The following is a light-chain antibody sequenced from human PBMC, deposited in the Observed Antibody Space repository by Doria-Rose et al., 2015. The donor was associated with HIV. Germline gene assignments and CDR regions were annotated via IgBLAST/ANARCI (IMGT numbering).Light chain of an antibody. V-gene: IGKV3-20*01. CDR1: QRVKSSY. Sequence: TQSPGTLSLSPVDRATLSCRASQRVKSSYLAWYQQKPGQAPRLLIYDASTRATGIPDRFSGSGSGTDFTLTISRLEPEDVAVYYCQQYGTSRGTFGQGTRLEIK. J-gene: IGKJ5*01. CDR3: QQYGTSRGT. CDR2: DAS.